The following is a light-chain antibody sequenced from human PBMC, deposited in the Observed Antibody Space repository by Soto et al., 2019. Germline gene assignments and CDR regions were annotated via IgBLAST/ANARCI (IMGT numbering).Light chain of an antibody. CDR1: QSLLHRDGNNY. CDR3: MESLKTWT. V-gene: IGKV2-28*01. J-gene: IGKJ1*01. Sequence: DNVVTQSPLSLPVTPGEPASISCRSSQSLLHRDGNNYLEWYVQKPGQSPQLLIYLGFFRASGVPDRFSGSGSGTDFTLKISRVEAEDVGVYYFMESLKTWTFGQGTKVEIK. CDR2: LGF.